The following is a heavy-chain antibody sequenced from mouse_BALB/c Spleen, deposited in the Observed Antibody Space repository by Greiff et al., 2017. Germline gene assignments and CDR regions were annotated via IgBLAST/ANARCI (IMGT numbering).Heavy chain of an antibody. J-gene: IGHJ4*01. D-gene: IGHD3-1*01. Sequence: VQLQQSGAELVKPGASVKLSCKASGYTFTSYYMYWVKQRPGQGLEWIGGINPSNGGTNFNEKFKSKATLTVDKSSSTAYMQLSSLTSEDSAVYYCTRGAARAHYAMGYWGQGTSVTVSS. CDR2: INPSNGGT. CDR3: TRGAARAHYAMGY. V-gene: IGHV1S81*02. CDR1: GYTFTSYY.